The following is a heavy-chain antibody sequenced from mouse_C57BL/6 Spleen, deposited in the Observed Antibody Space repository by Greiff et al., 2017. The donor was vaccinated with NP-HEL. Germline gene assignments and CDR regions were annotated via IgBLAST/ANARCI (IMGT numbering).Heavy chain of an antibody. CDR2: INPSNGST. Sequence: QVQLQQPGTELVKPGASVKLSCKASGYTFTDYWMHWVKQRPGKGLEWIGNINPSNGSTNYNEKFKSKATLTVDKSSSTAYMQLSSLTSEDSAVYACARARWLGAMDYWGQGTSVTVSS. CDR1: GYTFTDYW. V-gene: IGHV1-53*01. J-gene: IGHJ4*01. D-gene: IGHD2-3*01. CDR3: ARARWLGAMDY.